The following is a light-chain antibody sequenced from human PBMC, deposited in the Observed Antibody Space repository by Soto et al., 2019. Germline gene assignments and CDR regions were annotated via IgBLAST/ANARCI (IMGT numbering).Light chain of an antibody. Sequence: DIQMTQSPSSLSASVGDRVTITCRASQSISSYLNWYQQKPGKAPKLLIYAASSLQSRVPSRFSGSGSGTDFTLTISSLQPEDFATYYCQPSYSTPYTFCQRTKREIK. CDR1: QSISSY. CDR3: QPSYSTPYT. V-gene: IGKV1-39*01. J-gene: IGKJ2*01. CDR2: AAS.